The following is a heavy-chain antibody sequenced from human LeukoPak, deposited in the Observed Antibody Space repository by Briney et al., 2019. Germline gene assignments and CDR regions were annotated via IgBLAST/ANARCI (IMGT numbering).Heavy chain of an antibody. CDR1: GGSISSSSYY. CDR3: ARESDSSGYYREYFQH. CDR2: IYYSGST. D-gene: IGHD3-22*01. J-gene: IGHJ1*01. V-gene: IGHV4-39*07. Sequence: SETLSLTCTVSGGSISSSSYYWGWIRQPPGKGLEWIGSIYYSGSTYYNPSLKSRVTISVDTSKNQFSLKLSSVTAADTAVYYCARESDSSGYYREYFQHWGQGTLVTVSS.